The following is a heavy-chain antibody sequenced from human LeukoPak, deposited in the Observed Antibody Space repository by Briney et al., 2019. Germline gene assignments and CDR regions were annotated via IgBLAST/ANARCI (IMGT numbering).Heavy chain of an antibody. CDR3: AGGGATLDY. CDR1: GFTFSSNW. Sequence: PGGSLRLSSAASGFTFSSNWMSWVRQAPGKGLEWVANIMQDGSEKYYVDSVKGRFTISRDNAKNSLYLQMNSLRAEDTAVYYCAGGGATLDYWGQGTLVTVSS. CDR2: IMQDGSEK. J-gene: IGHJ4*02. D-gene: IGHD1-26*01. V-gene: IGHV3-7*03.